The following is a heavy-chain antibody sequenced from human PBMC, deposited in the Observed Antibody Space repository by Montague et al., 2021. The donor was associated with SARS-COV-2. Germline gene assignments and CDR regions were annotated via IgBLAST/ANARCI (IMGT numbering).Heavy chain of an antibody. CDR1: GGSISSGYFS. V-gene: IGHV4-61*02. J-gene: IGHJ4*02. CDR3: ARVYTVTYYFDY. D-gene: IGHD4-17*01. Sequence: TLSLTCTVSGGSISSGYFSWSWIRPPAGKGLEWIGLIYPGGHTNYNPSLKSRVTLSVDTSKNQSSLKLSSVTAADTAVYYCARVYTVTYYFDYWGRGTLVTVSS. CDR2: IYPGGHT.